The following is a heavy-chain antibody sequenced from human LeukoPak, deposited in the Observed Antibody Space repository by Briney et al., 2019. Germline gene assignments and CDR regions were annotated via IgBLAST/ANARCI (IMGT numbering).Heavy chain of an antibody. CDR1: GFPFRTYG. CDR3: AKGGPTGSNYFDF. Sequence: GGSLRLSCVASGFPFRTYGMSWVRQAPGKGLEWVSGIPSGGSNTYYADSVKGRFTISRDNSETTLYLQMNSLRADDTAVYYCAKGGPTGSNYFDFWGQGTLVTVSS. CDR2: IPSGGSNT. V-gene: IGHV3-23*01. J-gene: IGHJ4*02. D-gene: IGHD1-26*01.